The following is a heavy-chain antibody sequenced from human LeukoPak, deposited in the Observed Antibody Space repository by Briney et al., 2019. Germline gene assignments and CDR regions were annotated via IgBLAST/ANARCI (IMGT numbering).Heavy chain of an antibody. CDR3: ARAPITSPFYFDY. V-gene: IGHV3-20*03. CDR1: GFAFDEHG. CDR2: INWSGGRT. Sequence: GSLRLSFRTSGFAFDEHGMSWVRQVSGKGLEWVSGINWSGGRTGYADPLRGRFTISRDNAKNSLYLQMDSLRAEDTALYYCARAPITSPFYFDYWGQGTLVTVSS. D-gene: IGHD2-2*01. J-gene: IGHJ4*02.